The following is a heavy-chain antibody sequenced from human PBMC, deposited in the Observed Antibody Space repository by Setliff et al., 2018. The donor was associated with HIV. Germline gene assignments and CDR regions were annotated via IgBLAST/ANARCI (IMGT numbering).Heavy chain of an antibody. CDR2: IIPIFGTA. CDR1: GGTFSSYA. D-gene: IGHD5-12*01. V-gene: IGHV1-69*05. Sequence: SVKVSCKASGGTFSSYAISWVRQAPGQGLEWMGGIIPIFGTASHAQKFQGRVTITTDESTNTAYMELGSLRSEDTAVYYCASVPMEYSGYNSDSGSYYYHYGLDVWGQGTTVTVSS. CDR3: ASVPMEYSGYNSDSGSYYYHYGLDV. J-gene: IGHJ6*02.